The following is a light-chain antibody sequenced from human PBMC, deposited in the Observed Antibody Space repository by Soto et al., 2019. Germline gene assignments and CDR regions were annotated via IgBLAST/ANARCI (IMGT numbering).Light chain of an antibody. V-gene: IGLV1-51*01. J-gene: IGLJ7*01. CDR3: GTWDSSLSAAV. CDR2: DNN. Sequence: QSVLTQPPSVSAAPGQKVTISCSGSSSNIGNNYVSWYQQLPGTAPKLLIYDNNKRPSGIPDRFSASKSGTSATLGITGLQTGDEADYHCGTWDSSLSAAVFGGGTQLTVL. CDR1: SSNIGNNY.